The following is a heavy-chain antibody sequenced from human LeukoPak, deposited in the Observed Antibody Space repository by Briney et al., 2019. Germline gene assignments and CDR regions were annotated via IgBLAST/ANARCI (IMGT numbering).Heavy chain of an antibody. V-gene: IGHV3-48*03. Sequence: GGSLRLSCAASGFTFSSYEMNWVRQAPGKGLEWVSYISSSGSTIYCADSVKGRFTISRDNAKNSLYLQMNSLRAEDTAVYYCARDGYSGYEYWGQGTLVTVSS. CDR1: GFTFSSYE. CDR2: ISSSGSTI. CDR3: ARDGYSGYEY. J-gene: IGHJ4*02. D-gene: IGHD5-12*01.